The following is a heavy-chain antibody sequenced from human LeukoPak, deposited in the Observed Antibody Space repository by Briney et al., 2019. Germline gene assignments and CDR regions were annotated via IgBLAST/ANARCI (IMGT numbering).Heavy chain of an antibody. CDR1: GFTFSSYG. CDR3: ARDLGIVVGY. D-gene: IGHD3-22*01. Sequence: PGGSLRLSCAASGFTFSSYGMHWVRQAPGKGLEWVAVISYDGSNKYYADSVKGRFTISRDNSKNTLYLQMNSLRAEDTAVYYCARDLGIVVGYWGQGTLVTVSS. J-gene: IGHJ4*02. CDR2: ISYDGSNK. V-gene: IGHV3-30*03.